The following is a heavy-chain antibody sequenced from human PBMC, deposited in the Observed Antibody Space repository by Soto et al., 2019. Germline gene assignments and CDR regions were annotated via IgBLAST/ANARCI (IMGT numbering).Heavy chain of an antibody. CDR2: IYYSGST. J-gene: IGHJ5*02. D-gene: IGHD6-6*01. CDR1: GGSISSGGYY. CDR3: ARVVGSSSSQWFDP. V-gene: IGHV4-31*03. Sequence: PSETLSLTCTVSGGSISSGGYYWSWIRQHPGKGLEWIGYIYYSGSTYYNPSLKSRVTISVDTSKNQFSLKLSSVTAADTAVYYCARVVGSSSSQWFDPWGQGTLVTVSS.